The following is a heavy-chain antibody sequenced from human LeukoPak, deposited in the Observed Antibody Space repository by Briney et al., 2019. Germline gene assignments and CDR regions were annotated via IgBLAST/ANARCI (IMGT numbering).Heavy chain of an antibody. CDR2: ISYDASYE. CDR1: GFTFSSYG. Sequence: GRPLRLSCAASGFTFSSYGMHWVRQAPGKGLEWVAVISYDASYENYADSVKGRFTISRDNSKNTLYLQMNSLRAEDTAVYYCAKALSGWYRVAVDYWGQGTLVTVSS. D-gene: IGHD6-19*01. J-gene: IGHJ4*02. V-gene: IGHV3-30*18. CDR3: AKALSGWYRVAVDY.